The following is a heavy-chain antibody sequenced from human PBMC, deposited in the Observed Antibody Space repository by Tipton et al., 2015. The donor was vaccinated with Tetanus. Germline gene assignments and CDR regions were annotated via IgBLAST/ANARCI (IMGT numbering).Heavy chain of an antibody. V-gene: IGHV3-23*01. D-gene: IGHD6-13*01. CDR2: ISGSGGNT. CDR1: GFTFSSYA. CDR3: AKSGIVAAGTSAHFDY. J-gene: IGHJ4*02. Sequence: SLRLSCAASGFTFSSYAVYWVRQAPGKGLEWVSYISGSGGNTYYADSVKGRFTISRDNSKNTLYLQMNSLRAEDTAVYYCAKSGIVAAGTSAHFDYWGQGTLVTVSS.